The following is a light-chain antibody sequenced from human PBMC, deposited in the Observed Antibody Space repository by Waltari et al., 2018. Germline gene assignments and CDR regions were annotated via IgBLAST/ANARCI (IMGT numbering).Light chain of an antibody. CDR1: QSVSSY. Sequence: DIVLTQSPATLSLSLGERATLSCSASQSVSSYLAWYQQKPGQAPRLLIYDASNRATGIPARFSGSGSGTDFTLTISSLEPEDFAVYYCQQRSNWPRTFGQGTKVEIK. CDR3: QQRSNWPRT. J-gene: IGKJ1*01. V-gene: IGKV3-11*01. CDR2: DAS.